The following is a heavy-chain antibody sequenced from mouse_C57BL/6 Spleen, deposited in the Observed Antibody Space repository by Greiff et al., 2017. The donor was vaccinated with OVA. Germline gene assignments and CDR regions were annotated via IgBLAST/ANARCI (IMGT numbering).Heavy chain of an antibody. CDR3: ARDYGGRPGFAY. J-gene: IGHJ3*01. D-gene: IGHD1-1*01. CDR2: IYPGSGST. CDR1: GYTFTSYW. Sequence: VQLQQSGAELVKPGASVKMSCKASGYTFTSYWITWVKQRPGQGLEWIGDIYPGSGSTNYNEKFKSKATLTVDTSSSTAYMQLSSLTSEDSAVYYCARDYGGRPGFAYWGQGTLVTVSA. V-gene: IGHV1-55*01.